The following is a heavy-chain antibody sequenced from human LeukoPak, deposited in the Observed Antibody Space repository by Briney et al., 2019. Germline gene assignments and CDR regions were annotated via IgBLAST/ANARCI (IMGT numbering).Heavy chain of an antibody. CDR1: GGSISSYY. CDR2: IYYSGST. D-gene: IGHD3-10*01. CDR3: ARGAYYYGSGSYDNWFDP. J-gene: IGHJ5*02. V-gene: IGHV4-59*01. Sequence: SETLSLTCTVSGGSISSYYWSWIRQPPGKGLVWIGYIYYSGSTNYNPSLKSRVTISVDTSKNQFSLKLSSVTAADTAVYYCARGAYYYGSGSYDNWFDPWGQGTLVTVSS.